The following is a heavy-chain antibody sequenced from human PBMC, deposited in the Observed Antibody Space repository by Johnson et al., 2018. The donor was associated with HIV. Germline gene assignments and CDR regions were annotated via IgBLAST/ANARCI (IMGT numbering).Heavy chain of an antibody. CDR2: ISGSGSST. V-gene: IGHV3-23*04. CDR3: AKSVRASSSGAFDI. J-gene: IGHJ3*02. CDR1: GFTFDNYG. Sequence: VQLVESGGGLVQRGGSLRLSCAASGFTFDNYGMSWVRQAPGKGLEWVSCISGSGSSTYYADSVKGRFTISRDNSKNTLYLQMNSLRAEDTAVYHCAKSVRASSSGAFDIWGQGTMVTVSS. D-gene: IGHD2-15*01.